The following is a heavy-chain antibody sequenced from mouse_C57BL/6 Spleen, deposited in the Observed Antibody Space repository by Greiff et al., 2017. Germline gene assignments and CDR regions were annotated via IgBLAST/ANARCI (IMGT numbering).Heavy chain of an antibody. CDR1: GYTFTSYW. V-gene: IGHV1-64*01. CDR3: ARDYGSSKRGYFDY. J-gene: IGHJ2*01. CDR2: IHPNSGST. D-gene: IGHD1-1*01. Sequence: QVQLQQPGAELVKPGASVKLSCKASGYTFTSYWMHWVKQRPGQGLEWIGMIHPNSGSTNYNEKFKSKATLTVDKSSSTAYMQLSSLTSEDSAVYYCARDYGSSKRGYFDYWGQGTTLTVSS.